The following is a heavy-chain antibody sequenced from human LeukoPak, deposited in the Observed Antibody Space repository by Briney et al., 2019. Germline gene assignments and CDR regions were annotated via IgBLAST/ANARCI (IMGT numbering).Heavy chain of an antibody. CDR1: GFIFSKYD. V-gene: IGHV3-13*01. CDR3: AYGGLYYYYGMDV. CDR2: IDRDGVT. D-gene: IGHD3-10*01. J-gene: IGHJ6*02. Sequence: PGGSLRLSCAASGFIFSKYDMHWVRQVTGKGLEWVSGIDRDGVTYYSGSVKGRFTSSRENAKNSLDLQMNSLRAEDTAVYYCAYGGLYYYYGMDVWGQGTTVTVSS.